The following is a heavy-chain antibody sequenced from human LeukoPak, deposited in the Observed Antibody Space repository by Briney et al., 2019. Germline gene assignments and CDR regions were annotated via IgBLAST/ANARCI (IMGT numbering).Heavy chain of an antibody. CDR1: GFTFSSYE. D-gene: IGHD4-17*01. CDR3: ARLRYDAFDI. V-gene: IGHV3-48*03. J-gene: IGHJ3*02. CDR2: ISSSGSTI. Sequence: GGSLRLSCAASGFTFSSYEMSWVRQAPGKGLEWVSYISSSGSTIYYADSVKGRFTISRDNAKNSLYLQMNSLRAEDTAVYYCARLRYDAFDIWGQGTMVTVSS.